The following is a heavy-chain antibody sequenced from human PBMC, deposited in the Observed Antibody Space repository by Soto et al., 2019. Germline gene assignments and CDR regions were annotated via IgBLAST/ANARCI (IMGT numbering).Heavy chain of an antibody. CDR2: IYYSGST. V-gene: IGHV4-59*01. Sequence: PSETLSLTCTVSGGSISSYYWSWIRQPPGKGLEWIGYIYYSGSTNYNPSLKSRVTISVDTSKNQFSLKLSSVTAADTAVYYCARGGVVYYDSGGYYYVGFQHWGQGTLVTVSS. J-gene: IGHJ1*01. D-gene: IGHD3-22*01. CDR3: ARGGVVYYDSGGYYYVGFQH. CDR1: GGSISSYY.